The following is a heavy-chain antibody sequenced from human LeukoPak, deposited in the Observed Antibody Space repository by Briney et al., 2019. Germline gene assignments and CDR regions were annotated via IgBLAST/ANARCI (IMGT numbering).Heavy chain of an antibody. CDR2: IYYSGTT. V-gene: IGHV4-59*01. D-gene: IGHD2-21*02. Sequence: SETLSLTCTVSGDSISGYYWSWIRQPPGKGLEWIGSIYYSGTTNYDPSLRSRVNMSLDASKNQFSLRLSSVTAADTAVYYCASRSAYCGGDCYRDYWGQGTLVTVSS. J-gene: IGHJ4*02. CDR1: GDSISGYY. CDR3: ASRSAYCGGDCYRDY.